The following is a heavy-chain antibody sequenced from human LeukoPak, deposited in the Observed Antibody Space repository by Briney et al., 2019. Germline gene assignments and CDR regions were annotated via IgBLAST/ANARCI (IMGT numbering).Heavy chain of an antibody. CDR1: GYTFTSYY. CDR3: ARGEDIAAPDAFDI. V-gene: IGHV1-18*04. CDR2: ISAYNGNT. D-gene: IGHD6-6*01. Sequence: ASVKVSCKASGYTFTSYYMHWVRQAPGQGLEWMGWISAYNGNTNYAQKLQGRVTMTTDTSTSTAYMELRSLRSDDTAVYYCARGEDIAAPDAFDIWGQGTMVTVSS. J-gene: IGHJ3*02.